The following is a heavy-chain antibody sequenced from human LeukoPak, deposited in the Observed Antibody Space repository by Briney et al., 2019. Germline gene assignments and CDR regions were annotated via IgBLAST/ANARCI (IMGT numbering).Heavy chain of an antibody. CDR3: AIPSSYDGSRYSHAY. D-gene: IGHD3-22*01. J-gene: IGHJ4*02. Sequence: PGGSLRLSCAASGISFASYWVTWVRQAPGKGLEGVANIGQDGTETVYVGSVKGRFTISRDNARRLLFLQMNSLRADDTAVYYCAIPSSYDGSRYSHAYWGQGTLVSVSS. V-gene: IGHV3-7*01. CDR1: GISFASYW. CDR2: IGQDGTET.